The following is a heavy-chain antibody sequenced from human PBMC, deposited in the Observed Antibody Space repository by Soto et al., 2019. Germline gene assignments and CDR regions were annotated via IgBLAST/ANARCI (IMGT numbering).Heavy chain of an antibody. J-gene: IGHJ4*01. CDR2: TYYRSKWYY. V-gene: IGHV6-1*01. CDR1: GDSVSSNSAG. Sequence: SQTLSLTCAITGDSVSSNSAGWSWVRQSPSRGLEWLGRTYYRSKWYYEYAVSVRGRITINPDASKNQYSLQLNSVTPEDTAVYFCARGEQYSGRIFDYWGQGTLVTVSS. D-gene: IGHD1-26*01. CDR3: ARGEQYSGRIFDY.